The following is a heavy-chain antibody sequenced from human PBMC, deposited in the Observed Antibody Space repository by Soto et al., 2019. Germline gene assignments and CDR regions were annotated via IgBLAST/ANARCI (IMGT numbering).Heavy chain of an antibody. CDR3: YTATYDY. J-gene: IGHJ4*02. CDR2: ISGSGESK. Sequence: PGGSLRLSCAASGFTFSKYALTWVRQAPGKGLEWVSAISGSGESKYDADSVKGRFTISRDNSKNTLYLQMNSLRAEDTAVYYCYTATYDYWGQGTLVTVTS. V-gene: IGHV3-23*01. D-gene: IGHD5-18*01. CDR1: GFTFSKYA.